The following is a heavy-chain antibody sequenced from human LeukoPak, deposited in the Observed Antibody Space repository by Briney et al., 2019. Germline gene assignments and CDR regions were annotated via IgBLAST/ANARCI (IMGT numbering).Heavy chain of an antibody. J-gene: IGHJ6*03. CDR2: MNPNSGNT. V-gene: IGHV1-8*03. CDR3: ARVEDSSRWYGGVYYYYYMDV. Sequence: ASVKVSCKASGGTFSSYAISWVRQAPGQGLEWMGWMNPNSGNTGYAQKFQGRVTITRNTSISTAYMELSSLRSEDTAVYYCARVEDSSRWYGGVYYYYYMDVWGKGTTVTVSS. CDR1: GGTFSSYA. D-gene: IGHD6-13*01.